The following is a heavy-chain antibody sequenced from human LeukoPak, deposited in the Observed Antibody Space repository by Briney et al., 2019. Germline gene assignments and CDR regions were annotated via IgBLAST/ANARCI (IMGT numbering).Heavy chain of an antibody. V-gene: IGHV1-46*01. J-gene: IGHJ3*02. CDR1: GYNFTSYY. CDR3: ARALVVVTGLRTRGSFDI. Sequence: ASVKVSCKASGYNFTSYYMHWVRQAPGQGLEWMGIINPSGGTTSYAQKFQGRVTVTRDTSTSTVYMELSSLRSEDTAVYYCARALVVVTGLRTRGSFDIWGQGTMVTVSS. D-gene: IGHD2-21*02. CDR2: INPSGGTT.